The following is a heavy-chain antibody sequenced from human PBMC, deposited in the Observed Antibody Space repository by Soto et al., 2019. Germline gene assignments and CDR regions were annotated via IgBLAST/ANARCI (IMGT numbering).Heavy chain of an antibody. CDR2: INHSGST. V-gene: IGHV4-34*01. Sequence: QVQLQQWGAGLLKPSETLSLTCAVYGGSFSGYYWSWIRQPPGKGLEWIGEINHSGSTNYNPSLKSRVTIAVDTSKNQCSLKLSSVTAADTAVYYCATLARQHDGDYWGQGTLVTVSS. J-gene: IGHJ4*02. D-gene: IGHD1-1*01. CDR3: ATLARQHDGDY. CDR1: GGSFSGYY.